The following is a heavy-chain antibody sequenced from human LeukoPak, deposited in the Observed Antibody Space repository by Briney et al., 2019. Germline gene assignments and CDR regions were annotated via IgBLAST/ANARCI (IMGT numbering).Heavy chain of an antibody. J-gene: IGHJ4*02. CDR1: GYTFTGYY. Sequence: ASVKVSCKASGYTFTGYYMHWVRQAPGQGLEWMGWINPNSGGTNYAQKFQGRVTMTRDTSISTAYMELSRLRSDDTAVYYCARDYYDSSGYYRLDYWGRGTLVTVSS. CDR2: INPNSGGT. D-gene: IGHD3-22*01. V-gene: IGHV1-2*02. CDR3: ARDYYDSSGYYRLDY.